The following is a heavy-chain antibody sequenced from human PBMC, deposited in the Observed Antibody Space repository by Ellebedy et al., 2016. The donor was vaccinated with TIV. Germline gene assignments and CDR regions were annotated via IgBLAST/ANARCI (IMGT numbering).Heavy chain of an antibody. CDR3: TRTGYDLATVPDY. D-gene: IGHD5-12*01. Sequence: GESLKISCAASGFIFSGSALHWVRQASGKRLEWVGRIRSKADDYATAYPRSVRGRFTISRDDSKNTAYLQMSSLKAEDTAVYYCTRTGYDLATVPDYWGQGPLITVSS. CDR1: GFIFSGSA. J-gene: IGHJ4*02. V-gene: IGHV3-73*01. CDR2: IRSKADDYAT.